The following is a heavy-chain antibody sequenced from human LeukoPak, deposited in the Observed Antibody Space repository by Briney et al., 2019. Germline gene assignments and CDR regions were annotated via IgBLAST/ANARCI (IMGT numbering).Heavy chain of an antibody. CDR2: INPSGGT. V-gene: IGHV1-46*01. D-gene: IGHD4-17*01. CDR3: AREGRTDYGASRSFDI. Sequence: ASVKVSCKASGYSFTNYYMHWVRHVPGQGPEWMGLINPSGGTKYAQKFQDRVTMTRDTSTSTIYMELSSLTSEDRAVYYCAREGRTDYGASRSFDIWGQGTMVTASS. CDR1: GYSFTNYY. J-gene: IGHJ3*02.